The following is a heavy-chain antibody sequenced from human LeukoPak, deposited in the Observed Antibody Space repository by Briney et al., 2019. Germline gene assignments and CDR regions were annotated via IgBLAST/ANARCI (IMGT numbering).Heavy chain of an antibody. CDR3: ARGNKRITMVRGVIFDY. D-gene: IGHD3-10*01. Sequence: PSETLSLTCAVYGGSFSGYYWSWIRQPPGKGLDWIGEINHSGSTNYNPSLKSRVTISVDTSKNQFSLKLSSVTAADTAVYYCARGNKRITMVRGVIFDYWGQGTLVTVSS. J-gene: IGHJ4*02. CDR1: GGSFSGYY. CDR2: INHSGST. V-gene: IGHV4-34*01.